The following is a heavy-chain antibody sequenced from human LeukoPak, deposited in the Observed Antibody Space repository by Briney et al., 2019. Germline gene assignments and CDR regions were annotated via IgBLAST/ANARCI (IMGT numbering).Heavy chain of an antibody. CDR3: ATSVGAPYYYYYYMDV. Sequence: ASVKISCKVSGYTFTDYYMHWVQQAPGKGLEWMGLVDPEDGETIYAEKFQGRVTITADTSTDTAYMELSSLRSEDTAVYYCATSVGAPYYYYYYMDVWGKGTTVTVSS. V-gene: IGHV1-69-2*01. CDR1: GYTFTDYY. J-gene: IGHJ6*03. CDR2: VDPEDGET. D-gene: IGHD1-26*01.